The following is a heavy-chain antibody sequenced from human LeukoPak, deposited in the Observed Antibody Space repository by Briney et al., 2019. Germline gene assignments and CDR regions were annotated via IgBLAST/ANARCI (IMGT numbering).Heavy chain of an antibody. D-gene: IGHD6-19*01. Sequence: GRSLRLSCAASGFTFSSYDMHWVRQAPGKGLEWVAVISYDGNDKHYADSVKGRFTISRDNSKNTLYLQMNSLRAEDTAVYYCAKEDEQWLVQGGFDYWGQGTLVTVSS. V-gene: IGHV3-30*18. CDR2: ISYDGNDK. J-gene: IGHJ4*02. CDR3: AKEDEQWLVQGGFDY. CDR1: GFTFSSYD.